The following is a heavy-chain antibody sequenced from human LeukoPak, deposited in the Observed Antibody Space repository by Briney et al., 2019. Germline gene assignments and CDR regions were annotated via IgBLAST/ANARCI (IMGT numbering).Heavy chain of an antibody. D-gene: IGHD6-19*01. J-gene: IGHJ4*02. CDR1: GYTLTDCY. Sequence: ASVKVSCKASGYTLTDCYMHWVRQAPRQGLEWMGWINPNSGDTHYAQKFQGRVTMTRDTSISTAYMELSRLRSDDTAVYYCASGSSLDGSSGWPTHYYWGQGTLVTVSS. CDR3: ASGSSLDGSSGWPTHYY. V-gene: IGHV1-2*02. CDR2: INPNSGDT.